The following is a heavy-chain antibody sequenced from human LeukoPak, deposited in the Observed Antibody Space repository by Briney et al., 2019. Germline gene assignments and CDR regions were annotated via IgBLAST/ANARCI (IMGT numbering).Heavy chain of an antibody. CDR2: LNSDGSST. CDR1: GFTFSSYW. Sequence: PGGSLRLSCAASGFTFSSYWMHWVRQAPGKGLVWVSRLNSDGSSTSYADSVKGRFTISRDNAKNTLYLQMNRLRAEDTAVYYCARVMGAARPPPNYMDVWGKGTTVTVSS. J-gene: IGHJ6*03. CDR3: ARVMGAARPPPNYMDV. D-gene: IGHD6-6*01. V-gene: IGHV3-74*01.